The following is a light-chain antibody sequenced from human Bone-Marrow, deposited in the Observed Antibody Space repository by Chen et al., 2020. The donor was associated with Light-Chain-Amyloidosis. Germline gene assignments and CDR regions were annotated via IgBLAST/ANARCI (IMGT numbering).Light chain of an antibody. Sequence: EIVLTQSPGTLSLSPGEGSNLSCRASQTISSTYLTWYQQKCGQAPRLLIYGSSSRATGIPDRFTGSESGTDFTLTINRLEPEDFAMYYCQQYGTSPLTFGGGTKVEIK. CDR3: QQYGTSPLT. CDR1: QTISSTY. CDR2: GSS. V-gene: IGKV3-20*01. J-gene: IGKJ4*01.